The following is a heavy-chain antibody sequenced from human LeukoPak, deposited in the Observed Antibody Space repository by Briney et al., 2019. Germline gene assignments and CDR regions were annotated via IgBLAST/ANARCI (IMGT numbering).Heavy chain of an antibody. V-gene: IGHV4-34*01. Sequence: SETLSLTCAVYGGSFSGYYWSWIRQPPGKGLEWIGEINHSGSTNYNPSLKSRVTISVDTSKNQLSLKLSSVTAADTAVYYCARGSRQLGSFDPWGQGTLVTVSS. CDR1: GGSFSGYY. J-gene: IGHJ5*02. CDR2: INHSGST. D-gene: IGHD6-13*01. CDR3: ARGSRQLGSFDP.